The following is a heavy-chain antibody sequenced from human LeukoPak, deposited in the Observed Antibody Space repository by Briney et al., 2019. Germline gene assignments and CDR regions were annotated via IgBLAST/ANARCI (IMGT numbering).Heavy chain of an antibody. CDR2: INPNSGDT. CDR3: ARDYCSSTSCLFDY. J-gene: IGHJ4*02. Sequence: VKVSCKASGYTFTGYHMHWVRQAPGQGLEWMGRINPNSGDTNYAQKFQGRVTMTRDTSISTVHMELSRLRSDDTAVYYCARDYCSSTSCLFDYWGQGTLVTVSS. V-gene: IGHV1-2*06. CDR1: GYTFTGYH. D-gene: IGHD2-2*01.